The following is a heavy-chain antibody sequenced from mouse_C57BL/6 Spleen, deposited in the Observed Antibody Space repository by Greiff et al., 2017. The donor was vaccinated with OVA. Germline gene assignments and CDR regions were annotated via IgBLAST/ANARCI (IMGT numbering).Heavy chain of an antibody. D-gene: IGHD2-4*01. CDR1: GYTFTSYW. CDR2: IYPSDSET. J-gene: IGHJ3*01. V-gene: IGHV1-61*01. Sequence: QVQLQQPGAELVRPGSSVKLSCKASGYTFTSYWMDWVKQRPGQGLEWIGNIYPSDSETHYNQKFKDKATLTVDKSSSTAYMQLSSLTSEDSAVYYCARRYDSLFACWGQGTLVTVSA. CDR3: ARRYDSLFAC.